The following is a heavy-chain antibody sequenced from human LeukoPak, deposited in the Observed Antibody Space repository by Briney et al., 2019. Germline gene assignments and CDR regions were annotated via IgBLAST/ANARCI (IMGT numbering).Heavy chain of an antibody. CDR3: ARPGAVAGELDY. J-gene: IGHJ4*02. D-gene: IGHD6-19*01. Sequence: ASVKVSCKASGYTFTGYYMHWVRQAPGQGLEWMGWINPNSGGTNYAQEFQGWVTMTRDTSISTAYMELSRLRSDDTAVYYCARPGAVAGELDYWGQGTLVTVSS. V-gene: IGHV1-2*04. CDR1: GYTFTGYY. CDR2: INPNSGGT.